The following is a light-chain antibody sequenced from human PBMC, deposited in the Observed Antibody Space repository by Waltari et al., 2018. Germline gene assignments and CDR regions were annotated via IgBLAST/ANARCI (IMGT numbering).Light chain of an antibody. CDR1: IRDVGGYNY. Sequence: HSALAQPASVSGSPGPSITISCTGTIRDVGGYNYVSWYQQHPGKAPRLMIYDVNNRPSGVSNRFSGSKSGNTASLTISGLQAEDEADYYCSSFTRTNSWVFGGGTKLTVL. CDR2: DVN. CDR3: SSFTRTNSWV. J-gene: IGLJ3*02. V-gene: IGLV2-14*03.